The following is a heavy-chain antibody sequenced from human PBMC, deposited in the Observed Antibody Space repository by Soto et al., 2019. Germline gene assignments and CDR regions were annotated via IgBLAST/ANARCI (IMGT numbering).Heavy chain of an antibody. CDR1: GGSISSSSYY. D-gene: IGHD3-16*01. J-gene: IGHJ4*02. Sequence: QLQLQESGPGLVKPSETLTLTCTVSGGSISSSSYYWGWIRQPPGKGLEWIGSIYYSGSTYYNPSLKSRVTISVDTSKNQFSLKLSSVTAADTAVYYGARHYRQSIWGCDYWGQGTLVTVSS. CDR3: ARHYRQSIWGCDY. CDR2: IYYSGST. V-gene: IGHV4-39*01.